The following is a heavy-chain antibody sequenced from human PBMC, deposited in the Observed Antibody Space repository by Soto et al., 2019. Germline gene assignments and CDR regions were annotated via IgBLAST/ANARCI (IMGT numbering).Heavy chain of an antibody. Sequence: PGGSLRLSCAASGFTLSGYAMDWVRQAPGKGLEYVSGISSNGVGTYYAISVQGRFTISRDNSKNTVYLQMGSLRPEDMAVYYCARRARPDFYYMDVWGKGTTVTVSS. CDR1: GFTLSGYA. D-gene: IGHD6-6*01. J-gene: IGHJ6*03. CDR2: ISSNGVGT. CDR3: ARRARPDFYYMDV. V-gene: IGHV3-64*01.